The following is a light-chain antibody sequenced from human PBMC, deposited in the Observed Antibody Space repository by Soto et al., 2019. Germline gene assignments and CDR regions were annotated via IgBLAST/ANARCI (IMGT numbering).Light chain of an antibody. CDR2: GSS. Sequence: VLTQSPGTLSLSPGERATLSCSASQNVASSYLAWYQQKPGQAPRLLIYGSSIRGAGIPDRFSGSGSGTDFTLTISRLDPEDFEVYFCQQYGSSPRTFGQGTKVDIK. CDR3: QQYGSSPRT. V-gene: IGKV3-20*01. J-gene: IGKJ1*01. CDR1: QNVASSY.